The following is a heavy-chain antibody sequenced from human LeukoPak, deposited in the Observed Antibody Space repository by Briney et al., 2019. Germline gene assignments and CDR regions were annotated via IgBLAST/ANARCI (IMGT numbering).Heavy chain of an antibody. CDR1: GFTFSSYG. CDR2: ISYDGSNK. CDR3: AKGFDEGYCSGGSCSRNVFDY. D-gene: IGHD2-15*01. J-gene: IGHJ4*02. Sequence: GGSLRLSCAASGFTFSSYGMHWVRQAPGKGLDWVAVISYDGSNKAYPDSVKGRFTISRDNSQNTLYLQMNSLRAEDTAVYYCAKGFDEGYCSGGSCSRNVFDYWGQGTLVTVSS. V-gene: IGHV3-30*18.